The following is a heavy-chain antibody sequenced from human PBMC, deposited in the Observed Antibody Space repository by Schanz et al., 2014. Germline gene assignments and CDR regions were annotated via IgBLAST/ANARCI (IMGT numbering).Heavy chain of an antibody. CDR1: ECSFNSYS. Sequence: QVQLVQSGAEVKKPGASMKVSCKASECSFNSYSMNWVRQAPGQGLEWMGRIITSSGNANYAQNFQGRVTITRDRSASTAYMELSSLRSEDTAVYYCAREIDGSGSHHYFDYWGQGTLVTVSS. CDR2: IITSSGNA. CDR3: AREIDGSGSHHYFDY. D-gene: IGHD6-25*01. V-gene: IGHV1-3*04. J-gene: IGHJ4*02.